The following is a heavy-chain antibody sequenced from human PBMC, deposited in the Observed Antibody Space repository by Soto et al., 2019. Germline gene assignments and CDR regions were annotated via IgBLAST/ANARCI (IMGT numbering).Heavy chain of an antibody. CDR3: ARGMSAPPFGGSGRHNWFDP. J-gene: IGHJ5*02. D-gene: IGHD3-10*01. CDR1: GGSISSGGYY. V-gene: IGHV4-31*03. CDR2: IYYSGST. Sequence: SETLSLTCTVSGGSISSGGYYWSWIRQHPGKGLEWIGYIYYSGSTYYNPSLKSRVTISVDTSKNQFSLKLSSVTAADTAVYYCARGMSAPPFGGSGRHNWFDPWGQGTLVTVSS.